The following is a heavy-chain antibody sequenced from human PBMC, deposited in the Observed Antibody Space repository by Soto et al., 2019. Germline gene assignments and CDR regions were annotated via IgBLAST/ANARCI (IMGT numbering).Heavy chain of an antibody. V-gene: IGHV4-30-4*01. CDR1: GGSVSSGDYY. CDR3: ASGMVRGVTPPIPFDY. Sequence: TLCLTCTVSGGSVSSGDYYWSWIRQPPGKGLEWIGYIYYSGSTYYNPSLNSRVTISVDTSKNQFSLKLSSVTAADTAVYYCASGMVRGVTPPIPFDYWGQGTLVTVS. J-gene: IGHJ4*02. CDR2: IYYSGST. D-gene: IGHD3-10*01.